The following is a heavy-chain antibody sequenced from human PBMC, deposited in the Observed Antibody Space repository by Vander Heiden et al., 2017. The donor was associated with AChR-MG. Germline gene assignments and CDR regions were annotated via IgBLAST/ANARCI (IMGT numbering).Heavy chain of an antibody. CDR1: GYTFTSYY. J-gene: IGHJ4*02. CDR2: INPSGGST. Sequence: QVQLVQSGAEVKKPGASVKVSCKASGYTFTSYYMHWVRQAPGQGLEWMGIINPSGGSTSYAQKFQGRVTMTRDTSTSTVYMELSSLRSEDTAVYYCARSPGEVTMVRGVTHIDYWGQGTLVTVSS. D-gene: IGHD3-10*01. CDR3: ARSPGEVTMVRGVTHIDY. V-gene: IGHV1-46*01.